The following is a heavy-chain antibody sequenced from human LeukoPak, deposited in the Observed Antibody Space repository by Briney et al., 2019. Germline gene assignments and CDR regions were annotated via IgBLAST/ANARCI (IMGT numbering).Heavy chain of an antibody. CDR1: GYTFTSYG. D-gene: IGHD3-22*01. CDR2: ISAYNGNT. J-gene: IGHJ5*02. Sequence: ASVKVSCKASGYTFTSYGISWVPQAPGQGLERMGWISAYNGNTNYAQKLQGRVTMTTDTSTSKAYMELRSLRSDDTAVYYCARRLNTYYYDSSGYNWFDPWGQGTLVTVSS. CDR3: ARRLNTYYYDSSGYNWFDP. V-gene: IGHV1-18*01.